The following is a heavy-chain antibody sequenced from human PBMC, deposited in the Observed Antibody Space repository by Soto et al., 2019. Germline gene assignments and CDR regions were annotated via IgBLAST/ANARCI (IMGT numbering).Heavy chain of an antibody. J-gene: IGHJ6*02. CDR1: GFTFSSYW. CDR2: INSDGSST. D-gene: IGHD2-8*01. CDR3: ERDRNQMVYAMNYYYYGMDV. Sequence: GGSLRLSCAASGFTFSSYWMHWVRQAPGKGLVWVSRINSDGSSTSYADSVKGRFTISRDNAKNKLYLQMNSLRAEDTAVCYCERDRNQMVYAMNYYYYGMDVWGQGTPVTVSS. V-gene: IGHV3-74*01.